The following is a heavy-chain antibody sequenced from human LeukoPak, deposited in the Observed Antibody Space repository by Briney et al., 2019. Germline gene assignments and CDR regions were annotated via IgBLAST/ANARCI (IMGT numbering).Heavy chain of an antibody. CDR1: GFSITGGYY. V-gene: IGHV4-38-2*02. J-gene: IGHJ4*02. D-gene: IGHD2-21*02. Sequence: PSETLSLTCGVSGFSITGGYYWGWVRQPPGNGLEWIGNIYRDGTTYYAPSLKSRVTISINASKNHFFLNLTSVTAADTAVYYCTREGTAALYWGQGSLVFVSS. CDR2: IYRDGTT. CDR3: TREGTAALY.